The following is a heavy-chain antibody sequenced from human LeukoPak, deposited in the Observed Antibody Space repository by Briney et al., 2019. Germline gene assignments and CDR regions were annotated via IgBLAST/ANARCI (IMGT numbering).Heavy chain of an antibody. V-gene: IGHV4-34*01. D-gene: IGHD1-14*01. CDR2: INHSGST. Sequence: SETLSLTCAVYGGSFSGYYWSWIRQPPGKGLEWIGEINHSGSTNYNPSLKSRVTISVDTSKNQFSLKLSSVTAADTAVNYCARGAFYGQSPPLYYYGMDVWGQGTTVTVSS. CDR1: GGSFSGYY. J-gene: IGHJ6*02. CDR3: ARGAFYGQSPPLYYYGMDV.